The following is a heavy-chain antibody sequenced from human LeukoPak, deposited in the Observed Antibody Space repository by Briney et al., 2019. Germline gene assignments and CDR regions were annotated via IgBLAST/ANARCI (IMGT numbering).Heavy chain of an antibody. D-gene: IGHD2-2*01. CDR1: GFTVSSNY. J-gene: IGHJ4*02. Sequence: GGSLRLSCAASGFTVSSNYMSWVRQAPGKGLEWVAVISYDGSNKYYADSVKGRFTISRDNSKNTLYLQMNSLRAEDTAVYYCAKVVPADFYYWGQGTLVTVSS. V-gene: IGHV3-30*18. CDR3: AKVVPADFYY. CDR2: ISYDGSNK.